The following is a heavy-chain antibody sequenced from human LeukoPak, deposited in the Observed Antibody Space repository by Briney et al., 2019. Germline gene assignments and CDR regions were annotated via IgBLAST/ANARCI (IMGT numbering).Heavy chain of an antibody. Sequence: GGSLRLSCASSGFTFRSYAMSWVRQAPGKGLEWVSESSDSVGSTNYADSVKGRFTISRDNSKNTLYLQMNSLRAEDTAVYYCARRPKGDLPLAYYFDYWGQGTLVTVSS. V-gene: IGHV3-23*01. J-gene: IGHJ4*02. CDR3: ARRPKGDLPLAYYFDY. D-gene: IGHD3-10*01. CDR2: SSDSVGST. CDR1: GFTFRSYA.